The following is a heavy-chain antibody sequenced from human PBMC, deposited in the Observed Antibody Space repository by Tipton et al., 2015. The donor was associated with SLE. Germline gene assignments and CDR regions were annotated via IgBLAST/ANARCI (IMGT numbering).Heavy chain of an antibody. V-gene: IGHV4-31*03. D-gene: IGHD3-10*01. CDR2: IYYSGST. CDR1: GGSIRSSSYF. CDR3: SRDSITMIRGVLDAFDI. J-gene: IGHJ3*02. Sequence: TLSLTCSVSGGSIRSSSYFWGWIRQHPGKGLEWIGYIYYSGSTYYNPSLKSRVTISVDTSKNQFFLKLNSVTAADTAVYYCSRDSITMIRGVLDAFDIWGQGTMVTVSS.